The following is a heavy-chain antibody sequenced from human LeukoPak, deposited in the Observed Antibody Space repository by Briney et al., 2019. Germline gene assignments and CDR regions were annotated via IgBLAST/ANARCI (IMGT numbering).Heavy chain of an antibody. CDR2: ISYDGSNK. CDR3: AKQRRYFDWSTGGFDY. J-gene: IGHJ4*02. CDR1: GFTFSSYG. Sequence: GGSLRLSCAASGFTFSSYGMHWVRQAPGKGLEWVAVISYDGSNKYYADSVKGRFTISRDNSKNRLYLQMNSLRAEDTAVYYCAKQRRYFDWSTGGFDYWGQGTLVTVSS. D-gene: IGHD3-9*01. V-gene: IGHV3-30*18.